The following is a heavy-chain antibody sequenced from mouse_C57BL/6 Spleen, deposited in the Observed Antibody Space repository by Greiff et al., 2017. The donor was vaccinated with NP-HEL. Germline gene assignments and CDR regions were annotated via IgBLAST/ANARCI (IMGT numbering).Heavy chain of an antibody. CDR1: GYTFTSYG. J-gene: IGHJ2*01. D-gene: IGHD1-1*01. Sequence: VKLQESGAELARPGASVKLSCKASGYTFTSYGISWVKQRTGQGLEWIGEIYPRSGNTYYNEKFKGKATLTADKSSSTAYMELRSLTSEDSAVYFCARARDGSSPFDYWGQGTTLTVSS. V-gene: IGHV1-81*01. CDR2: IYPRSGNT. CDR3: ARARDGSSPFDY.